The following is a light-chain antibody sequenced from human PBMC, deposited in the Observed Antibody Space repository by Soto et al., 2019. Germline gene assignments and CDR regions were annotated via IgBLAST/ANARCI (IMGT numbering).Light chain of an antibody. Sequence: QSVLTQPPSASGTAGQRVSISCSGSSSNIGSNTVNWYQQLPGTAPKLLIYSNNQRPSGVPDRFSGSKSGTSASLAISGLQSEDEADYYCAAWDDSLNGQVFGTGTRSPS. CDR3: AAWDDSLNGQV. J-gene: IGLJ1*01. CDR1: SSNIGSNT. V-gene: IGLV1-44*01. CDR2: SNN.